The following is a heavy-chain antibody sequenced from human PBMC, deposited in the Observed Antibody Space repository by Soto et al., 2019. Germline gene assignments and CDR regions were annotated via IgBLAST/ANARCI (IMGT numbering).Heavy chain of an antibody. CDR1: GYTFTGYY. Sequence: SVKVSCKASGYTFTGYYMHWVRQAPGQGLEWMGWINPNSGGTNYAQKFQGWVTMTRDTSISTAYMELSRLRSDDTAVYYCAREFPHCSGGSCYSNDYYGMDVWGQGTTVTVS. D-gene: IGHD2-15*01. CDR3: AREFPHCSGGSCYSNDYYGMDV. CDR2: INPNSGGT. V-gene: IGHV1-2*04. J-gene: IGHJ6*02.